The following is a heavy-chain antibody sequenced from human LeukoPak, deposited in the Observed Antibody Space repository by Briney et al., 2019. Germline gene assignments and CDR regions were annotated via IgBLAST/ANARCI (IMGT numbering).Heavy chain of an antibody. J-gene: IGHJ4*02. V-gene: IGHV1-2*02. CDR3: ATEEYDRHYDILTGYYNY. CDR2: INPNSGGT. CDR1: GYTFTGYY. Sequence: EASVKVSCKASGYTFTGYYMHWVRQAPGQGLEWMGWINPNSGGTNYAQKFQGRVTMTRDTSISTAYMELSRLRSDDTAVYYCATEEYDRHYDILTGYYNYWGQGTLVTVSS. D-gene: IGHD3-9*01.